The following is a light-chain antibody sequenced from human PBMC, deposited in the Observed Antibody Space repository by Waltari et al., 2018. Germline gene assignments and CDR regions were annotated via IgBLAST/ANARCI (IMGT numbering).Light chain of an antibody. J-gene: IGKJ1*01. V-gene: IGKV1-17*01. CDR1: QGIRND. Sequence: DIQMTQSPSSLSASVGDRVTITCRASQGIRNDLSWFQQRPGKAPKRLIYGASNVESGVPSRFSGSGSGTEFTLTVSSLRPEDFATYFCLQSNIYPLTFGQGTKVEI. CDR3: LQSNIYPLT. CDR2: GAS.